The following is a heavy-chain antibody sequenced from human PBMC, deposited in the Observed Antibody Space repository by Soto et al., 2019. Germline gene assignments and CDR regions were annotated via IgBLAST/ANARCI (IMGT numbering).Heavy chain of an antibody. J-gene: IGHJ4*02. V-gene: IGHV3-23*01. CDR1: GFTFSSYA. CDR3: ASSIPRDYYDSSGYYLAYFDY. CDR2: ISGSGGST. Sequence: GGSLRLSCAASGFTFSSYAMSWVRQAPGKGLEWVSAISGSGGSTYYADSVRGRFTISRDNSKNTLYLQMNSLRAEDTAVYYCASSIPRDYYDSSGYYLAYFDYWGQGTLVTVSS. D-gene: IGHD3-22*01.